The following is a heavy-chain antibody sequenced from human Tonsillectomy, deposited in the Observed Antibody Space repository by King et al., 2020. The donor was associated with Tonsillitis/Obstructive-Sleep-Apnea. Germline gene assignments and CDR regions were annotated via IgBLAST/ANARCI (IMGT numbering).Heavy chain of an antibody. D-gene: IGHD7-27*01. V-gene: IGHV1-2*04. CDR3: ARVTPANWGEGNYFDY. CDR2: INPNSGGT. CDR1: GYTFTGYY. J-gene: IGHJ4*02. Sequence: VQLVQSGAEVKKPGASVKVSCKASGYTFTGYYMHWVRQAPGQGLEWMGWINPNSGGTNYAQKFQGWVTMTRDTSISTAYMEVSRLRSDDTAVYFCARVTPANWGEGNYFDYWGQGTLVTVSS.